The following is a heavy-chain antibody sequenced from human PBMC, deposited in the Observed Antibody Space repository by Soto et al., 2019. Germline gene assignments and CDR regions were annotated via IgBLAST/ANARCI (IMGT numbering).Heavy chain of an antibody. D-gene: IGHD1-26*01. CDR1: GCTFSRYG. Sequence: QVQLVESGGGVVQPGRSLRLSCAASGCTFSRYGMHWVRQAPGKGLEWVAVISYDGSNKYYADSVKGRFTISRDNSKNTLYLQINSLRAEDTAVYYCARSPYSVSYLAYFDYWGQGTLVTVSS. V-gene: IGHV3-30*03. J-gene: IGHJ4*02. CDR2: ISYDGSNK. CDR3: ARSPYSVSYLAYFDY.